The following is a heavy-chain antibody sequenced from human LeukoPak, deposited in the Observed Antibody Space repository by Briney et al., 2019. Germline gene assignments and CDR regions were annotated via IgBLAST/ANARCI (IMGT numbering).Heavy chain of an antibody. D-gene: IGHD2-8*01. CDR1: GFSFSDSY. Sequence: GGSLRLSCVVSGFSFSDSYMTWLRQTPGKGLESLAYISPSSHDIYYADSVKGRFTISRDNARTSLYLQMNSLGPDDTALYYCSTDPRLLTYWGHGTLVTVSS. CDR3: STDPRLLTY. J-gene: IGHJ4*01. V-gene: IGHV3-11*01. CDR2: ISPSSHDI.